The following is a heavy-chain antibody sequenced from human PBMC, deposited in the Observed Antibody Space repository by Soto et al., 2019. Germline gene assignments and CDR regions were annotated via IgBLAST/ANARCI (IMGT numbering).Heavy chain of an antibody. D-gene: IGHD6-6*01. Sequence: PGGSLRLSCAASGFTFSSYWMSWVRQAPGKGLEWVANIKQDGSEKYYVDSVKGRFTISRDNAKNSLYLQMNSLRAEDTAVYYCARESWYSSSSLDYWGQGTLVTV. V-gene: IGHV3-7*01. CDR1: GFTFSSYW. CDR2: IKQDGSEK. CDR3: ARESWYSSSSLDY. J-gene: IGHJ4*02.